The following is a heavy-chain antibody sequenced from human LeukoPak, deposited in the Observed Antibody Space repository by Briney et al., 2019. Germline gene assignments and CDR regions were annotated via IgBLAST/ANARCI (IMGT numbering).Heavy chain of an antibody. V-gene: IGHV3-23*01. D-gene: IGHD5-24*01. Sequence: PGGSLRLSCAASGFTFGNFAMRWARQVPGKGLEWVSAINSDGDGTYYADSVKGRFIITRDNSENTVYLQMNNLRAEDTALYFCAKAGTDGLTHNNYYMDVWGKATTVTVSS. CDR1: GFTFGNFA. CDR3: AKAGTDGLTHNNYYMDV. CDR2: INSDGDGT. J-gene: IGHJ6*03.